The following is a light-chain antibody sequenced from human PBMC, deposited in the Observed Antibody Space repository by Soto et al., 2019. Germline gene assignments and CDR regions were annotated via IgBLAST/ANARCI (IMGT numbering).Light chain of an antibody. CDR2: GAS. J-gene: IGKJ3*01. CDR3: QQYGISPGSFT. V-gene: IGKV3-20*01. CDR1: XRVRSNY. Sequence: EDVLTQSPGTLSFSLGERATLXXRASXRVRSNYLAWYQQKPGQAPRLLXXGASSRATGIPDRFSGSGSGSDFTLTISRLEPEDFAVYYCQQYGISPGSFTSGPGTKVDIK.